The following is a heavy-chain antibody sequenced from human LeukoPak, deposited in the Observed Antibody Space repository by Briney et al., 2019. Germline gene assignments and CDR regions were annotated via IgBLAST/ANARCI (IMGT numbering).Heavy chain of an antibody. CDR1: GFFFTDAW. J-gene: IGHJ4*02. D-gene: IGHD2-15*01. V-gene: IGHV3-15*01. Sequence: GGSLRLSCAASGFFFTDAWMSWIRQAPGKGLEWVGRIKSKRGGGTADFAAPVQGRFSISRDDSENTVSLQMNSLKTEDTAVYYCVKVKDMTSWAFEYWGRGTLVTVSS. CDR2: IKSKRGGGTA. CDR3: VKVKDMTSWAFEY.